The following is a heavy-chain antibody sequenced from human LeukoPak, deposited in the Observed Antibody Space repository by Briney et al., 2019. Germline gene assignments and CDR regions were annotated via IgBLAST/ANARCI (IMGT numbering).Heavy chain of an antibody. Sequence: ASVKVSCKASGYTFTGYYMHWVRQAPGQGLEWMGWINPNSGGTNYAQKFQGRVTMTRDTSISTAYMELSRLRSDDTAVYYCARGEVVVAASAFDYWGQGTLVTASS. V-gene: IGHV1-2*02. CDR3: ARGEVVVAASAFDY. CDR1: GYTFTGYY. D-gene: IGHD2-15*01. CDR2: INPNSGGT. J-gene: IGHJ4*02.